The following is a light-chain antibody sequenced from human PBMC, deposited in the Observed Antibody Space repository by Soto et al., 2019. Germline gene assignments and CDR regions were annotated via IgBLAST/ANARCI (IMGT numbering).Light chain of an antibody. CDR1: QSVLYSSNNKNY. J-gene: IGKJ1*01. CDR2: WAS. CDR3: QQYYGTPLS. Sequence: DIVMTQSPDSLAMSLGERATINCKSSQSVLYSSNNKNYLAWYQQKPGQPPKLLIYWASTRESGVPDRFSGSGSGTDFTLTISSLQAEDVAVYYCQQYYGTPLSFGQGTKVEIK. V-gene: IGKV4-1*01.